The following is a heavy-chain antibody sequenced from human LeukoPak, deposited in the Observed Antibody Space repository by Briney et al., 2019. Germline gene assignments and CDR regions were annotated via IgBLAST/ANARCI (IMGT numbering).Heavy chain of an antibody. CDR3: AKDDTTMVRGVIVGMDV. D-gene: IGHD3-10*01. J-gene: IGHJ6*02. V-gene: IGHV3-30*18. CDR2: ISYDGSNK. Sequence: PGRSLRLSCAASGFTFSSYGMHWVRQAPGKGLEWVAVISYDGSNKYYADSVKGRFTISRDNSKNTLYLQMNSLRAEDAAVYYCAKDDTTMVRGVIVGMDVWGQGTTVTVPS. CDR1: GFTFSSYG.